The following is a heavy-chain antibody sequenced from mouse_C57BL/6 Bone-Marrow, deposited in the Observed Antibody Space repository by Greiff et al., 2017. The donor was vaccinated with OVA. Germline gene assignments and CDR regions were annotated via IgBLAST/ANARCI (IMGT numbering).Heavy chain of an antibody. CDR3: ARRLLLP. D-gene: IGHD1-1*01. Sequence: VQLQESGPELVKPGASVKISCKASGYAFSSSWMNWVKQRPGKGLEWIGRIYPGDGDTNYNGKFKGKATLTADKSSSTAYMQLSSLTSEDSAVYFCARRLLLPWGQGTLVTVSA. J-gene: IGHJ3*02. CDR2: IYPGDGDT. CDR1: GYAFSSSW. V-gene: IGHV1-82*01.